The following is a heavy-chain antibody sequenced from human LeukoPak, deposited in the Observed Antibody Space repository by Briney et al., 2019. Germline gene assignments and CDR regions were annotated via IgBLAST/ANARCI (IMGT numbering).Heavy chain of an antibody. V-gene: IGHV3-53*01. D-gene: IGHD2-2*01. CDR3: YARPVLPAAFLPSGNYMDV. J-gene: IGHJ6*03. Sequence: RGSLRLSCAGPGLSVTYNYMSWFGQAPGKGLESLSVIDSRGMTYYADYVNGRFIISRDNSKNTLNLQMHRLRAEDTAVYYCYARPVLPAAFLPSGNYMDVWGKGTTVTVSS. CDR2: IDSRGMT. CDR1: GLSVTYNY.